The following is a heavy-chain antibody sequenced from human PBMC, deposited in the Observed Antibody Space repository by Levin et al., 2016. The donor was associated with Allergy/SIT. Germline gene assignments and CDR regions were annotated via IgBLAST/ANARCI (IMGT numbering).Heavy chain of an antibody. CDR3: ARQSFYGSGSYYSLPFDY. Sequence: SETLSLTCTVAGGSFTSGVYYWNWIRQFPGKGLEWIGYYSGSTYYNPSLKSRVTISVDTSKNQFSLKLTSVTAADTAVYYCARQSFYGSGSYYSLPFDYWGQGTLVTVSS. V-gene: IGHV4-31*03. J-gene: IGHJ4*02. CDR1: GGSFTSGVYY. D-gene: IGHD3-10*01. CDR2: YSGST.